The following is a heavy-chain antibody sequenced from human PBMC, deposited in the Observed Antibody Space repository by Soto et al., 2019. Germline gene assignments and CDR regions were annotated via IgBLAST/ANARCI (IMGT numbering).Heavy chain of an antibody. CDR1: GDTLTELS. J-gene: IGHJ5*02. CDR2: FDPEDGEA. V-gene: IGHV1-24*01. Sequence: QVQLVQSGAEVKKPGASVKVSCKVSGDTLTELSIHWVRQAPGKGLEYMGGFDPEDGEAMYPQNFQGRVTMTEDTSADTSYMELSSLTPEATAVYYCAIAYSGTYYGWLDPWGQGTLVTVSA. CDR3: AIAYSGTYYGWLDP. D-gene: IGHD1-26*01.